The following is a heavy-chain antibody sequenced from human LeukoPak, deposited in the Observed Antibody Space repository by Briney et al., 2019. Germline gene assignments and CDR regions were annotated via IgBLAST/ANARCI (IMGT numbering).Heavy chain of an antibody. D-gene: IGHD6-13*01. J-gene: IGHJ6*03. CDR1: GFTFSSYW. Sequence: PGGSLRLSCAASGFTFSSYWMHWVRQPPGKGLEWIGEINHSGSTNYNPSLKSRVTISVDTSKNQFSLKLSSVTTADTAVYYCARVHSSPIYYMDVWGKGTTVTVSS. V-gene: IGHV4-34*01. CDR3: ARVHSSPIYYMDV. CDR2: INHSGST.